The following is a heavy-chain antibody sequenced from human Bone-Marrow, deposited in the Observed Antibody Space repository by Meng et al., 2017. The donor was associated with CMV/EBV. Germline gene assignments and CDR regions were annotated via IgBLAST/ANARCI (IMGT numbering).Heavy chain of an antibody. CDR2: IWYDGSNK. Sequence: GGSLRLSCAASGFTFSAYSMNWVRQAPGKGLEWVAVIWYDGSNKYYADSVKGRFTISRDNSKNTLYLQMNSLRAEDTAVYYCAKDQSGWYSVYYYGMDVWGQGTTVTVSS. J-gene: IGHJ6*02. D-gene: IGHD6-19*01. CDR3: AKDQSGWYSVYYYGMDV. V-gene: IGHV3-33*06. CDR1: GFTFSAYS.